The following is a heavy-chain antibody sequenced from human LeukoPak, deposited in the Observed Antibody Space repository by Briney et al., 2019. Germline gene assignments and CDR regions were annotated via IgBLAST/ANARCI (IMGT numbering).Heavy chain of an antibody. D-gene: IGHD6-13*01. Sequence: PGGSLRLSCAASGFTVSSNYMSWVRQAPGKGLEWVSVIYSGGSTYYADSVKGRFTISRDNAKNSLYLQMNSLRAEDTAVYYCARGYSSSWFFDYWGQGTLVTVSS. J-gene: IGHJ4*02. CDR2: IYSGGST. CDR3: ARGYSSSWFFDY. V-gene: IGHV3-53*01. CDR1: GFTVSSNY.